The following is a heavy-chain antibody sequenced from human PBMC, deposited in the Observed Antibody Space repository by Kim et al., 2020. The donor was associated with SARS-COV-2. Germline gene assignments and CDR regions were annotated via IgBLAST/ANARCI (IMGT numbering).Heavy chain of an antibody. V-gene: IGHV3-30*04. J-gene: IGHJ5*02. D-gene: IGHD5-12*01. CDR3: AREAGAFSGYAP. CDR2: MSNDGSNK. Sequence: GGSLRLSCAASGFTLSSYAMHWVRQTPGKGLEWVAVMSNDGSNKDYADSVKGRFTISRDTSKNTLYLQMNSLKTDDTALYSCAREAGAFSGYAPWGQGTLVSVSS. CDR1: GFTLSSYA.